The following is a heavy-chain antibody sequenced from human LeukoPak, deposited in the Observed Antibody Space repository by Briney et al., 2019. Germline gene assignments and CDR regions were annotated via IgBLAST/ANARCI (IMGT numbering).Heavy chain of an antibody. V-gene: IGHV3-48*03. Sequence: PGGSLRLSCAASGFTFSSYEMNWVRQAPGKGLEWVSYISSSGSTIYYADSVKGRFTISRDNAKNSLYLQMNSLRAEDTAVYYCVRVNTYYYDSSPSWGQGTLVTVSS. CDR2: ISSSGSTI. J-gene: IGHJ4*02. D-gene: IGHD3-22*01. CDR1: GFTFSSYE. CDR3: VRVNTYYYDSSPS.